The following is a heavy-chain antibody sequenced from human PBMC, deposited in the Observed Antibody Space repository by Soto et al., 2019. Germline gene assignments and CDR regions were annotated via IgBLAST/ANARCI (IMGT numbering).Heavy chain of an antibody. V-gene: IGHV3-11*01. CDR3: ARGVGAADGDWFDP. Sequence: GGSLRLSCAASGFTFSDNYMSWIRQAPGKGLEWVSYISSRANVINYADSVKGRFTISRDNPKNSLYLQMNSLRAEDTAVYYCARGVGAADGDWFDPWGQGTLVTVSS. J-gene: IGHJ5*02. D-gene: IGHD6-13*01. CDR2: ISSRANVI. CDR1: GFTFSDNY.